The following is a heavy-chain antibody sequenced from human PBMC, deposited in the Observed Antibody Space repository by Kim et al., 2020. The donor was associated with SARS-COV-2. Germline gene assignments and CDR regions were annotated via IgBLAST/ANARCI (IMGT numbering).Heavy chain of an antibody. CDR3: ARHGEFLEWLLDY. Sequence: YTPSVKGRVTMSVDTAKNQFSVKLSSVTAADTAVYYCARHGEFLEWLLDYWGQGTLVTVSS. D-gene: IGHD3-3*01. V-gene: IGHV4-39*01. J-gene: IGHJ4*02.